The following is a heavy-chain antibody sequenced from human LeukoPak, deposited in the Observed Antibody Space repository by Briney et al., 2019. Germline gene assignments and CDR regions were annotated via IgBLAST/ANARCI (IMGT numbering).Heavy chain of an antibody. CDR1: GYCFTSYW. Sequence: GESLKISCKGSGYCFTSYWIGWVRQMPGKGLEWMGISYPGDSDTRYSPSFQGQVTISADKTISTPYMQWSSVKASDTAMYYCARPGSGYSYGFDAFDIWGQGTMVTVSS. V-gene: IGHV5-51*01. CDR2: SYPGDSDT. CDR3: ARPGSGYSYGFDAFDI. D-gene: IGHD5-18*01. J-gene: IGHJ3*02.